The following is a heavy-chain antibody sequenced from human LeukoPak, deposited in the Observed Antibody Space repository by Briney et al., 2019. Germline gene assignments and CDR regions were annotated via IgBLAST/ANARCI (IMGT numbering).Heavy chain of an antibody. J-gene: IGHJ4*02. CDR3: AREYYYASGNYYNRIDY. D-gene: IGHD3-10*01. CDR1: GYTFTGYY. CDR2: INPNGGDT. Sequence: ASVKVSCKASGYTFTGYYIHWVRQAPGQGLEWMGWINPNGGDTNYAQKFQGRVTMTRDTSISTAYMALSRLKYDDTAVYYCAREYYYASGNYYNRIDYWGQGTLVTVPS. V-gene: IGHV1-2*02.